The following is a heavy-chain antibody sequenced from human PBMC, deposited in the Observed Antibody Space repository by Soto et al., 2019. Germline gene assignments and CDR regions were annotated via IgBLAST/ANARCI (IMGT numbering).Heavy chain of an antibody. Sequence: QVQLVQSGAEVKKPGSSVKVSCNASGGTFSSYAISWVRQPPGQGLEWMGGIIPIFGTANYAQKFQGRVTITADKYTSTAYMELIILRSEDTAEYYCASVFAMATTHDAFDIWGLGTIVTVSS. V-gene: IGHV1-69*14. D-gene: IGHD2-21*01. CDR3: ASVFAMATTHDAFDI. CDR1: GGTFSSYA. J-gene: IGHJ3*02. CDR2: IIPIFGTA.